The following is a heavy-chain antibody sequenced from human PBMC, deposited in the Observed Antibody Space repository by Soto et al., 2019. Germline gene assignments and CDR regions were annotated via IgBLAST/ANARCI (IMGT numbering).Heavy chain of an antibody. CDR3: ARHVRGAVTMNWFDP. J-gene: IGHJ5*02. CDR1: GGSIISSNFY. V-gene: IGHV4-39*01. CDR2: VEYGGST. Sequence: QLQESGPGLVKPSETLSLTCTVSGGSIISSNFYWGWIRQPPGKGLEWIGSVEYGGSTYDNPSLKRRVSLSADTSKTQFSLMLTSVTAADTAIYYCARHVRGAVTMNWFDPWGHGTLVTVSS. D-gene: IGHD3-10*02.